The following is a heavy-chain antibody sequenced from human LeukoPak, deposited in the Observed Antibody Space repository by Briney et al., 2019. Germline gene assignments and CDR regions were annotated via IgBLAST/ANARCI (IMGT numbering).Heavy chain of an antibody. Sequence: PGGSLRPSCAASGFTFSSYAMSWVRQAPGKGLEWVSAISGSGGSTYYADSVKGRFTISRDNSKNTLYLQMNSLRAEDTAVYYCAKGPTVRYYFDHWGQGTLVTVSS. V-gene: IGHV3-23*01. CDR3: AKGPTVRYYFDH. CDR2: ISGSGGST. J-gene: IGHJ4*02. D-gene: IGHD4-17*01. CDR1: GFTFSSYA.